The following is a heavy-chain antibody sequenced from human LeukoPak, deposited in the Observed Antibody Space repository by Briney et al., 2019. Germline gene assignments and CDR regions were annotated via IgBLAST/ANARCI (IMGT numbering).Heavy chain of an antibody. V-gene: IGHV4-39*01. J-gene: IGHJ4*02. CDR2: IYYSGST. CDR3: ARHRGSGSPYFDY. CDR1: GGSVSSSSYY. D-gene: IGHD3-10*01. Sequence: SETLSLTCTVSGGSVSSSSYYWGWIRQPPGKGLEWIGSIYYSGSTYYNPSLKCRVTISADTSKDRFSLKLNSVTAADTAVYYCARHRGSGSPYFDYWGQGILVTVSS.